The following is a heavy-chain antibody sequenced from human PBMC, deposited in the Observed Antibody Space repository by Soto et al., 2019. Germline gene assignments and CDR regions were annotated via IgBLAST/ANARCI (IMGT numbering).Heavy chain of an antibody. Sequence: ASVKLSCKASGYTFTSYDINWVRQATEQGLEWMGWMNPNSGNTGYAQKFQGRVTMTRNTSISTAYMELSSLRSEDTAVYYCARNDNWNFGPDDAFDIWGQGTMVTVSS. D-gene: IGHD1-7*01. V-gene: IGHV1-8*01. J-gene: IGHJ3*02. CDR3: ARNDNWNFGPDDAFDI. CDR2: MNPNSGNT. CDR1: GYTFTSYD.